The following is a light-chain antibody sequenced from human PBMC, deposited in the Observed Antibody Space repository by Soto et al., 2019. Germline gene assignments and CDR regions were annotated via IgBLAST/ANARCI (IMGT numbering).Light chain of an antibody. CDR3: QQSYRTPT. V-gene: IGKV1-39*01. CDR2: GAS. CDR1: QSISSY. Sequence: DIQMTQSPSTLSGSVGDRFAITCRASQSISSYLNWYQQKPGKAPKLLIYGASTLQSGVPSRFSGSGSGTDYTLTISSLQPEDFATYYCQQSYRTPTFGQGTRLEI. J-gene: IGKJ5*01.